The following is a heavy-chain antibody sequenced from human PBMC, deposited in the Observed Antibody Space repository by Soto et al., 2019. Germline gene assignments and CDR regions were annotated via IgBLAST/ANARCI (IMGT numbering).Heavy chain of an antibody. J-gene: IGHJ6*02. CDR3: ARWAYCSSTSCYKSGRDYYYYGMDV. Sequence: PSETLSLTCAVSGGSFSGYYWSWIRQPPGKGLEWIGEINHSGSTNYNPSLKSRVTISVDTSKNQFSLKVSSVTAADTAVYYCARWAYCSSTSCYKSGRDYYYYGMDVWGQGTTVT. CDR2: INHSGST. D-gene: IGHD2-2*02. V-gene: IGHV4-34*01. CDR1: GGSFSGYY.